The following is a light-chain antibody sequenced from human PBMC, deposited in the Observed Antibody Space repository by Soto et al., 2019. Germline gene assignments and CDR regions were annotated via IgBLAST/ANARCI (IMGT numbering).Light chain of an antibody. CDR3: QHYKHYSQST. CDR2: KAS. J-gene: IGKJ2*01. Sequence: DIQMTQSPSTLSASVGDRDTITCRASQSISTWVAWYQQKPGKAPKVLVHKASSLENGVPSRFSGTGSETEFTLTISSLQPDDFAVYYCQHYKHYSQSTFGQGTKLEIK. CDR1: QSISTW. V-gene: IGKV1-5*03.